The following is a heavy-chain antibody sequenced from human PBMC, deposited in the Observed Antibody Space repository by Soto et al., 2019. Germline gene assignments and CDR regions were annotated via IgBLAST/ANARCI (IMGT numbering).Heavy chain of an antibody. CDR2: IKGDGSEV. J-gene: IGHJ4*02. CDR3: VQVPRPRVDYLLGSVY. V-gene: IGHV3-7*01. CDR1: RFTFSTTW. Sequence: PGGSLRLSCAASRFTFSTTWMNWVRQAPGKGLECVANIKGDGSEVYYADSVKGRFTVSRDNAKNTMYLQMSSLRAEDTAVYYCVQVPRPRVDYLLGSVYWGQGSLVTVSS. D-gene: IGHD3-10*01.